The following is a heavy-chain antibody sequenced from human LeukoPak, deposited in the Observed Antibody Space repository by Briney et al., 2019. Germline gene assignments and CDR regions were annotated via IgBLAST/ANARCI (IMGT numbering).Heavy chain of an antibody. CDR1: GFIFSRYA. D-gene: IGHD3-10*01. CDR2: ISESGCST. J-gene: IGHJ6*03. V-gene: IGHV3-23*01. Sequence: GGSLRLSLAASGFIFSRYAMSWVRQARGKGLEWVSAISESGCSTYYAGSVRGRFTISRDNSKNTLDLQMNSQRDEDTAIYYCAKAGRGGAITMVRGVKGDYYYMDVWGKGTTVTISS. CDR3: AKAGRGGAITMVRGVKGDYYYMDV.